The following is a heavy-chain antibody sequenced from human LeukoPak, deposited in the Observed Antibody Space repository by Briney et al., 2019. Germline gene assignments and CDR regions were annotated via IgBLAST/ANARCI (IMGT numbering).Heavy chain of an antibody. CDR3: ARQAAVSSGWFTFDY. CDR1: GYSFTSYW. CDR2: IYPGDSDT. J-gene: IGHJ4*02. V-gene: IGHV5-51*01. Sequence: GESLKISCKGSGYSFTSYWIGWARQMPGKGLEWLGIIYPGDSDTRYSPSFQGQVTISADKSISTAYLQWSSLKASDTAMYYCARQAAVSSGWFTFDYWGQGTLVTVSS. D-gene: IGHD6-19*01.